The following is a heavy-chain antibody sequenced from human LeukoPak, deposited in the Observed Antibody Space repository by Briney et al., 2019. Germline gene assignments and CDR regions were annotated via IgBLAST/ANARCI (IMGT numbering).Heavy chain of an antibody. J-gene: IGHJ5*02. D-gene: IGHD1-26*01. V-gene: IGHV4-34*01. CDR3: ARGNYREATRLNWFDP. CDR1: GESFSGSY. CDR2: ISHGGGT. Sequence: SETLSLTCAVYGESFSGSYWIWIRQPPGKGLEWIGEISHGGGTNYDPSLKSRVTISVDTSKNQFSLKLSSVTAADTAVYYCARGNYREATRLNWFDPWGQGTLVTVS.